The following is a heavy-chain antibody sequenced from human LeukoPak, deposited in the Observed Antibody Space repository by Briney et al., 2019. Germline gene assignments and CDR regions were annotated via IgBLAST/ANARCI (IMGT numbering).Heavy chain of an antibody. CDR3: AKDSGAASDFDAFAV. CDR1: GFTFRNSA. V-gene: IGHV3-23*01. J-gene: IGHJ3*01. D-gene: IGHD6-13*01. Sequence: GGSLRLSCAASGFTFRNSAMNWVRQSPGKGLEWVSGISGSGGSTYYADSVKGRFTISRDSSKNTLYLQMNSLRAEDSAVYYCAKDSGAASDFDAFAVWGQGTMVAVSS. CDR2: ISGSGGST.